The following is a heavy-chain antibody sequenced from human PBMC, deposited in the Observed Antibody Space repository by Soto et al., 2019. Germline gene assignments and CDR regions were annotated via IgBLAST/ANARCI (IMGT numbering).Heavy chain of an antibody. CDR2: ISGSGGST. V-gene: IGHV3-23*01. J-gene: IGHJ4*02. D-gene: IGHD3-3*01. CDR3: AKSLKGLWSGYLWAFFDY. Sequence: PGGSLRLSCAASGFTFSSYAMNWVRQAPGKGLEWVSAISGSGGSTYYADSVKGRFTISRDNSKNTLYLQMNSLRAEDTAVYYCAKSLKGLWSGYLWAFFDYWGQGTLVTVSS. CDR1: GFTFSSYA.